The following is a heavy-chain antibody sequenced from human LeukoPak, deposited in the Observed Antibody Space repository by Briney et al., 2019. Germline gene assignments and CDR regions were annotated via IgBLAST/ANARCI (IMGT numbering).Heavy chain of an antibody. V-gene: IGHV1-46*01. D-gene: IGHD4-17*01. J-gene: IGHJ4*02. CDR3: ARFPTVTTPRGY. CDR1: GYTFTIYY. Sequence: ASVKVSCKASGYTFTIYYMHWVRQAPGQGLEWMGIINPSGGSTSYAQKFQGRVTMTRDTSTSTVYMELSSLRSEDTAVYYCARFPTVTTPRGYWGQGTLVTVSS. CDR2: INPSGGST.